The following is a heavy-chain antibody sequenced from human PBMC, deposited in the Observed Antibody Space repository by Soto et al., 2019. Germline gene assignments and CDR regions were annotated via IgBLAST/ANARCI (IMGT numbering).Heavy chain of an antibody. Sequence: QVQLQESGPGLVKPSGTLSLTCAVSGGSISSSNWWSWVRQPPGKGLEWIGEIYHSGSTNYNPSLKSRVTISVDKSKNQFSLKPSSVTAADTAVYFWARDPKTPVDYGMDVWGQGTTVTVSS. D-gene: IGHD2-15*01. CDR1: GGSISSSNW. CDR2: IYHSGST. V-gene: IGHV4-4*02. CDR3: ARDPKTPVDYGMDV. J-gene: IGHJ6*02.